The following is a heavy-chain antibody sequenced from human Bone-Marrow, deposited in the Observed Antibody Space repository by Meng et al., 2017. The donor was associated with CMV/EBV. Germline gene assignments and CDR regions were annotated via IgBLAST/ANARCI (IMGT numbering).Heavy chain of an antibody. CDR1: GGSFSGYY. J-gene: IGHJ6*04. CDR2: INHSGST. Sequence: SETLSLTCAVYGGSFSGYYWSWIRQPPGKGLEWIGEINHSGSTNYNPSLKSRVTISVDTSKNQSSLKLSSVTAADTAVYYCARAVYKYYDGSGRWMYYYGMDVWGKGTTVTVSS. V-gene: IGHV4-34*01. CDR3: ARAVYKYYDGSGRWMYYYGMDV. D-gene: IGHD3-10*01.